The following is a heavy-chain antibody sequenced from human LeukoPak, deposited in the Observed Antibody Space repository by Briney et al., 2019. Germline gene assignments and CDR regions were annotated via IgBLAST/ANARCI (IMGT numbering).Heavy chain of an antibody. CDR2: IYSSGGT. V-gene: IGHV4-59*01. J-gene: IGHJ4*02. D-gene: IGHD6-19*01. CDR3: ARSGGYSSPQNY. CDR1: GGSISSYY. Sequence: SETLSLTCSVSGGSISSYYWSWIRQPPGKGLEWIGYIYSSGGTNYNSSLKSRVTISVDTSMNQFSLKLSSVTAADTAVYYCARSGGYSSPQNYWGQGTLVTVSS.